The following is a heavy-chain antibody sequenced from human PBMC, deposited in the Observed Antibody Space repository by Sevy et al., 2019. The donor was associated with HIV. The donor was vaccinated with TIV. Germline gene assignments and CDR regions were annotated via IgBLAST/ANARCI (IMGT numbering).Heavy chain of an antibody. CDR3: AKERGVAWGAYYFDY. D-gene: IGHD2-15*01. CDR1: GFTFSSYA. V-gene: IGHV3-23*01. Sequence: GGCLRLSCAASGFTFSSYAMSWVRQAPGKGLEWVSGISGTGYSTYYADSVKGRFTISRDNSKNTLYLQMNNLRAEDTAVYYCAKERGVAWGAYYFDYWGHGTLVTVSS. CDR2: ISGTGYST. J-gene: IGHJ4*01.